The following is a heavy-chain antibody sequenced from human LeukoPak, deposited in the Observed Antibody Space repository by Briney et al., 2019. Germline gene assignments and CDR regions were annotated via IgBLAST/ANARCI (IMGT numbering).Heavy chain of an antibody. V-gene: IGHV4-34*01. J-gene: IGHJ4*02. CDR3: ARGLPGVTMRV. D-gene: IGHD3-22*01. CDR1: GGSFSGYY. Sequence: PSETLSLTCAVYGGSFSGYYWSWIRQPPGKGLEWIGEINHSGSTNYNPSLKSRVIISVDTSKNQFSLKLSSVTAADTAVYYCARGLPGVTMRVWGQGTLVTVSS. CDR2: INHSGST.